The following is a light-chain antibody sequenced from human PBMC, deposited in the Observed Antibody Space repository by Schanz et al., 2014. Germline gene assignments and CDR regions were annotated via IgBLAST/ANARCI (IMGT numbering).Light chain of an antibody. CDR1: SSDVGGYNL. J-gene: IGLJ3*02. Sequence: QSALTQPASVSGSPGQSITISCTGTSSDVGGYNLVSWYQHHPGEAPKLLIYDGSKRPSGVSTRFSGSKSGNTASLTVSGLQAEDEADYYCCSYAGSSTWVFGGGTKLTVL. CDR3: CSYAGSSTWV. V-gene: IGLV2-23*01. CDR2: DGS.